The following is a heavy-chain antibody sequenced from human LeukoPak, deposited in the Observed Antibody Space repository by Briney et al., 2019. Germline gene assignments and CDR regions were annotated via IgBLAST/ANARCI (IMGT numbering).Heavy chain of an antibody. D-gene: IGHD2/OR15-2a*01. V-gene: IGHV3-11*01. Sequence: GGSLRLSCAASGFTFSTSWMSWVRQVPGKGLEWVSYISSSGSTIYYADSVKGRFTISRDNAKNSLYLQMNSLRAEDTAVYYCARLPSYCNSTTCSNPTWFDPWGRGTLVTVSS. CDR1: GFTFSTSW. CDR2: ISSSGSTI. J-gene: IGHJ5*02. CDR3: ARLPSYCNSTTCSNPTWFDP.